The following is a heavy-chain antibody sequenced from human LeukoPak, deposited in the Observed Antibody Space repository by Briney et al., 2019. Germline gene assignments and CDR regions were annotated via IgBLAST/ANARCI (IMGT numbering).Heavy chain of an antibody. CDR3: ARGGDCSSTSCYVHYYYYYMDV. CDR1: GGSISSYY. J-gene: IGHJ6*03. Sequence: SETLSLTCTVSGGSISSYYWSWIRQPPGKGLEWIGYIYYSGSTNYNPPLKSRVTISVDTSKNQFSLKLSSVTAADTAVYYCARGGDCSSTSCYVHYYYYYMDVWGKGTTVTVSS. CDR2: IYYSGST. D-gene: IGHD2-2*01. V-gene: IGHV4-59*01.